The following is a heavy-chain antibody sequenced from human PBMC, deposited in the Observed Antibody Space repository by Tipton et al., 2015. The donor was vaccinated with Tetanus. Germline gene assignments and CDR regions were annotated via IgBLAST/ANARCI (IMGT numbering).Heavy chain of an antibody. CDR1: GVSIKNGGYS. V-gene: IGHV4-30-2*01. CDR2: TYHTGGT. Sequence: LRLSCGVSGVSIKNGGYSWSWIRQPPGKGLEWIGYTYHTGGTYYNPSFKSRVTMSVDRSMNQFSLNLNSVTAADTAVYYCARGHLRGIVVAVFDYWGQGTLVSVSS. J-gene: IGHJ4*02. D-gene: IGHD2-15*01. CDR3: ARGHLRGIVVAVFDY.